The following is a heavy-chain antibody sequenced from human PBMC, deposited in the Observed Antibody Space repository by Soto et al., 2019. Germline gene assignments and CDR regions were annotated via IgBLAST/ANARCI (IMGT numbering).Heavy chain of an antibody. CDR2: IIPSFGTP. J-gene: IGHJ4*02. D-gene: IGHD6-13*01. Sequence: VQLVQSGAEVKRPGSSVKVSCKASGGTFSNYAISWVRQAPGQGLEWMGGIIPSFGTPIYAQRFQGRITITADKATGTAYMELSSLRSEDTALYYCARAPATYSSSWYYFDYWGQGTLITVSS. V-gene: IGHV1-69*06. CDR3: ARAPATYSSSWYYFDY. CDR1: GGTFSNYA.